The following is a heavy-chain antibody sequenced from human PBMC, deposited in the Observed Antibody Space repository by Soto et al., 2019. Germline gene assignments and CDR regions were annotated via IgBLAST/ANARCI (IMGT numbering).Heavy chain of an antibody. J-gene: IGHJ5*02. CDR2: MNPNSGNT. D-gene: IGHD2-15*01. CDR1: GYTFTGYD. CDR3: ARGGYCSGGSCLFSVNWFDP. Sequence: ASVKVSCKASGYTFTGYDINWVRQATGQGLEWMGWMNPNSGNTGYAQKFQGRVTMTRNTSISTAYMELSSLRSEDTAVYYCARGGYCSGGSCLFSVNWFDPWGQGTLVTVSS. V-gene: IGHV1-8*01.